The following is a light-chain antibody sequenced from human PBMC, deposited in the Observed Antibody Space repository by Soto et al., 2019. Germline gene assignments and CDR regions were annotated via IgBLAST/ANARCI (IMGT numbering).Light chain of an antibody. V-gene: IGKV3-15*01. CDR1: QSISNT. J-gene: IGKJ2*02. CDR2: GAS. Sequence: EIVMTQSPATLSVSPGERATLSCRASQSISNTLAWFQQKPGQGPRLLIYGASTRATGIPARFSGSGSGTEFTLTISSLQSEDFAVYFCQQYNDWPSTFGQGTRLE. CDR3: QQYNDWPST.